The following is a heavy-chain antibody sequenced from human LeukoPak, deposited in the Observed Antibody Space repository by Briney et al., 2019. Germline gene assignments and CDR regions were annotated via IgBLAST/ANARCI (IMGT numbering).Heavy chain of an antibody. CDR3: ARVGGSYTYYYYYGMDV. CDR1: GGTFSSYA. CDR2: IIPILGIA. J-gene: IGHJ6*02. Sequence: SVKVSCKASGGTFSSYAISWVRQAPGQGLEWMGRIIPILGIANYAQKFQGRVTITADKSTSTAYMELSSLRSEDTAVYYCARVGGSYTYYYYYGMDVWGQGTTVTVSS. V-gene: IGHV1-69*04. D-gene: IGHD1-26*01.